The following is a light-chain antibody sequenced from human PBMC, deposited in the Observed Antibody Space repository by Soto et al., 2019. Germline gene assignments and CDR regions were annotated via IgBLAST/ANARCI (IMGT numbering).Light chain of an antibody. CDR2: DAS. V-gene: IGKV1-33*01. CDR3: QQYEDLPLT. CDR1: QDINNY. J-gene: IGKJ4*01. Sequence: DIQLTQSPSSLSASVGDRVTITCQASQDINNYLNWYQQKPGKAPKRLIFDASSVETGVPSRFRGSGSGTHFTFTISSLEPEDIATYHCQQYEDLPLTFGGGTRVELK.